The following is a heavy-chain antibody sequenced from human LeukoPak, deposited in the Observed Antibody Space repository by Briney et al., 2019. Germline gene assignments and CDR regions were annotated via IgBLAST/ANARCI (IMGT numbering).Heavy chain of an antibody. D-gene: IGHD2-2*01. CDR3: ARGYCSSTSCYFLHYYYYGMDV. V-gene: IGHV1-2*02. CDR2: INANMDGT. J-gene: IGHJ6*02. CDR1: GYTFTGYY. Sequence: ASVKVSCKASGYTFTGYYMHWVRQAPGQGLEWMGWINANMDGTNYTQKFQGRVTMTRDTSISTAYMELSRLRSDDTAVYYCARGYCSSTSCYFLHYYYYGMDVWGQGTTVTVSS.